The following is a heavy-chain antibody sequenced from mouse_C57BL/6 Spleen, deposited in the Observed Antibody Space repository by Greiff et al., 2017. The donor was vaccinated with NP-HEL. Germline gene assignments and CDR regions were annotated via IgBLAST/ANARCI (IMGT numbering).Heavy chain of an antibody. CDR3: ARSEARYGNYVFAY. CDR1: GYTFTSYW. CDR2: IYPGSGST. J-gene: IGHJ3*01. Sequence: VQLQQPGAELVKPGASVKMSCKASGYTFTSYWITWVKQRPGQGLEWIGDIYPGSGSTNYNEKFKSKATLTVDTSSSTAYMQLSSLTSEDSAVYYCARSEARYGNYVFAYWGQGTLVTVSA. V-gene: IGHV1-55*01. D-gene: IGHD2-1*01.